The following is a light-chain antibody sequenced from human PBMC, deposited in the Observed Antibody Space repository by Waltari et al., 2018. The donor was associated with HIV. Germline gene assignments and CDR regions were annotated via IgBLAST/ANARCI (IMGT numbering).Light chain of an antibody. V-gene: IGLV2-8*01. J-gene: IGLJ3*02. CDR1: SSDIGAYDS. CDR2: AVS. CDR3: SSYGDSLRVL. Sequence: QSALTQPPSASGSLGQSVTISCTGSSSDIGAYDSVSWFQQHPRSAPKLLLYAVSRRPSTVSDRFACSRSGSTAFLTVAGLQPDDESTYFCSSYGDSLRVLFGGGTNVTVL.